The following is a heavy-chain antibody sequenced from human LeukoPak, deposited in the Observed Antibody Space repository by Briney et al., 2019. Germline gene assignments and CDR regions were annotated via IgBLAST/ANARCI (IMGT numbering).Heavy chain of an antibody. V-gene: IGHV1-3*01. J-gene: IGHJ5*02. D-gene: IGHD3-3*01. CDR2: INAGNGNT. Sequence: ASVKVSCKGSGYTFISYAIHWVRQAPGQRLEWMGLINAGNGNTKYSEKFQGRVTITRDTSANTAYMEVSSLRSEDTAVYYCARVLLEFGGWFDPWGQGTLVTVSS. CDR1: GYTFISYA. CDR3: ARVLLEFGGWFDP.